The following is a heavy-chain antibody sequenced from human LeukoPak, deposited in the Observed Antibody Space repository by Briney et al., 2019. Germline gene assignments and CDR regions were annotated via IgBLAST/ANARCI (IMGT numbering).Heavy chain of an antibody. D-gene: IGHD2-15*01. CDR1: GGSISSGYY. CDR2: IYHSGGP. CDR3: AREGRYCGGGRCSYMDV. V-gene: IGHV4-38-2*02. Sequence: SETLSLTCTVSGGSISSGYYWDWIRQPPGKGLEWIGSIYHSGGPYYNSSLKSRVTISVDTSKNQFSLKLSSVTAADTAVYYCAREGRYCGGGRCSYMDVWGKGTTVTVSS. J-gene: IGHJ6*03.